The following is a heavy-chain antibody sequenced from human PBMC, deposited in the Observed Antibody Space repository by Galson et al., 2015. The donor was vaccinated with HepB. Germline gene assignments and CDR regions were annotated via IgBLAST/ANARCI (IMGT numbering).Heavy chain of an antibody. Sequence: TLSLTCTVSGGSISSSSYYWGWIRQPPGKGLEWIGSIYYSGSTYYNPSLKSRVTISVDTSKNQFSLKLSSVTAADTAVYYCARHVKIFLQFSFDYWGQGTLVTVSS. D-gene: IGHD5-24*01. J-gene: IGHJ4*02. CDR3: ARHVKIFLQFSFDY. V-gene: IGHV4-39*01. CDR1: GGSISSSSYY. CDR2: IYYSGST.